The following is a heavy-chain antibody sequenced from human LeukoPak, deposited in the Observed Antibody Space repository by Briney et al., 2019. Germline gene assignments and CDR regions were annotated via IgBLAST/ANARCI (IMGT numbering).Heavy chain of an antibody. CDR3: ATTQDCSSASCYRPFDC. V-gene: IGHV3-30*04. CDR1: GFIFSSYA. D-gene: IGHD2-2*01. Sequence: GGSLRLSCAASGFIFSSYAMHWVRQAPGKGLEWVAVISSDGSNKDYVDSVKGRFTISRDNSQNTLYLQMNSLRVEDTAIYYCATTQDCSSASCYRPFDCWGQGTLATVSS. J-gene: IGHJ4*02. CDR2: ISSDGSNK.